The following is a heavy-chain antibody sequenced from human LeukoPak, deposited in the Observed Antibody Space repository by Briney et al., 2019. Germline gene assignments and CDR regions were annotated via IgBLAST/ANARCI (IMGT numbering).Heavy chain of an antibody. V-gene: IGHV4-39*01. CDR2: INYSANT. CDR1: GDSISRSSFY. D-gene: IGHD4-11*01. Sequence: KTSETLSLTRSVSGDSISRSSFYWGWIRQPPGKGLEWIGSINYSANTYYNPSLKSRVTISVGTSKNQFSLKLRSVTAEDTAVYYCARHGSGGTVTTGYWGQGSLLTVSS. J-gene: IGHJ4*02. CDR3: ARHGSGGTVTTGY.